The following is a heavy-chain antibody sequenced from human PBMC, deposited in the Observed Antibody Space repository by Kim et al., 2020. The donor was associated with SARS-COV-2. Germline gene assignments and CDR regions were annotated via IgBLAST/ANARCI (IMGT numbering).Heavy chain of an antibody. J-gene: IGHJ6*02. CDR1: GGSISSSSYY. CDR3: AILPYSSSWTLTRYYGMDV. CDR2: IYYSGST. Sequence: SETLSLTCTVSGGSISSSSYYWGWIRQPPGKGLEWIGSIYYSGSTYYNPSLKSRVTISVDTSKNQFSLKLSSVTAADTAVYYCAILPYSSSWTLTRYYGMDVWGQGTTVTVSS. D-gene: IGHD6-13*01. V-gene: IGHV4-39*01.